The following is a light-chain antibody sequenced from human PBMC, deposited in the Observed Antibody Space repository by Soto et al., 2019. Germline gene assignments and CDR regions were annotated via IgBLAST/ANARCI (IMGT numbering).Light chain of an antibody. CDR3: QHYNSYSAA. J-gene: IGKJ1*01. Sequence: IQMTQSPSSLSASVGDRVIITCRASQGIRNDLGWYQQKPGKAPKLLIYKASTLKSGVPSRFSGSGSGTEFTLTISSLQPDDFAPYCCQHYNSYSAAFGQGTKVDIK. CDR1: QGIRND. CDR2: KAS. V-gene: IGKV1-5*03.